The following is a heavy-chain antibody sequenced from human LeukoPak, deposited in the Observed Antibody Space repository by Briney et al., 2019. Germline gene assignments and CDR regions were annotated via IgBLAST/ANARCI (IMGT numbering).Heavy chain of an antibody. Sequence: GGSLRLSCAASGFTFSTYSMNWVRQAPGRGLEWVSYISSSTSTIYYADSVKGRFTISRDNAKNSLYLQMNSLRAEDTALYYCARAPYYYDSSGYYSDYWGQGTLVTVSS. D-gene: IGHD3-22*01. J-gene: IGHJ4*02. V-gene: IGHV3-48*04. CDR1: GFTFSTYS. CDR2: ISSSTSTI. CDR3: ARAPYYYDSSGYYSDY.